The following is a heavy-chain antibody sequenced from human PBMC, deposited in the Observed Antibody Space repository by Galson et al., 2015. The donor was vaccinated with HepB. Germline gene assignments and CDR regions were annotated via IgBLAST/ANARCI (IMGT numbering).Heavy chain of an antibody. J-gene: IGHJ3*02. Sequence: QSGAEVKKPGESLKISCKGSGYSFTSYWIGWVRQMPGKGLEWMGIIYPGDSDTRYSPSFQGQVTISADKSISTAYLQWSSLKASDTAMYYCARRLRYFDWLLFQAGADDAFDIWGQGTMVTVSS. CDR2: IYPGDSDT. D-gene: IGHD3-9*01. V-gene: IGHV5-51*01. CDR3: ARRLRYFDWLLFQAGADDAFDI. CDR1: GYSFTSYW.